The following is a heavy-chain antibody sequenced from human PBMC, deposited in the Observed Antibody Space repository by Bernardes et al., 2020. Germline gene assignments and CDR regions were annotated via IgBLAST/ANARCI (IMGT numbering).Heavy chain of an antibody. J-gene: IGHJ4*02. V-gene: IGHV4-39*01. CDR2: IYYSGST. Sequence: SETLSLTCTVSGGSISSSSYYWGWIRQPPGKGLEWIGSIYYSGSTYYNPSLKSRVTISVDTSKNQFSLKLSSVTAADTAVYYCARDGLRRPPDWGQGTLVTVSS. CDR1: GGSISSSSYY. D-gene: IGHD2-2*03. CDR3: ARDGLRRPPD.